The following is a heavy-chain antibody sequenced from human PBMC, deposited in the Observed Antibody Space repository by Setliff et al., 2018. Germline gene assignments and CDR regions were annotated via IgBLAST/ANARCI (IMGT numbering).Heavy chain of an antibody. CDR3: ARTCSGSGCYAGLES. CDR1: GLNFRRYS. V-gene: IGHV3-33*01. Sequence: GGSLRLSCAASGLNFRRYSMHWIRQAPGKGLEWVAVVWYDGTQSYYADSVKGRFTISRDNSKNTLYLQMNSLRPEDTAVYYCARTCSGSGCYAGLESWGQGTPVTVSS. J-gene: IGHJ4*02. CDR2: VWYDGTQS. D-gene: IGHD2-15*01.